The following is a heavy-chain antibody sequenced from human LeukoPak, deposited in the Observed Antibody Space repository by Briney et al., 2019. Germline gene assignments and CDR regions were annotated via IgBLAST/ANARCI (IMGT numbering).Heavy chain of an antibody. CDR2: ISSSSSYT. J-gene: IGHJ4*02. CDR3: ARGAVGATNYFDY. V-gene: IGHV3-11*06. Sequence: GGSLRLSCAASGFTFSDYYMSWIRQAPGKELEWVSYISSSSSYTNYADSVKGRFTISRDNAKNSLYLQMNSLRAEDTAVYYCARGAVGATNYFDYWGQGTLVTVSS. D-gene: IGHD1-26*01. CDR1: GFTFSDYY.